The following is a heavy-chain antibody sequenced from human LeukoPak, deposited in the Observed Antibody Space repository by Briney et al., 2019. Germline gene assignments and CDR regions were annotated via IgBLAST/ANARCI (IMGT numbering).Heavy chain of an antibody. CDR3: SRRGRGAYNWFDP. J-gene: IGHJ5*02. V-gene: IGHV1-2*02. Sequence: ASVKVSCKASGYIFTNYYIHWVRQAPGQGLEWMGWINPNTGGTNYAQNFQGRVTMTRDTSISPVYMELSRLRSDDTAVYYCSRRGRGAYNWFDPWGQGTLVTVSS. CDR1: GYIFTNYY. CDR2: INPNTGGT.